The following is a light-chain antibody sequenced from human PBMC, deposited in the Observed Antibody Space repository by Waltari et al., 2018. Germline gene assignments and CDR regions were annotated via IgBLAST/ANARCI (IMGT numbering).Light chain of an antibody. J-gene: IGLJ2*01. Sequence: SYELTQPPSVSVSPGQTASISCSGDKLEDRYVCWYQQKPGQSPVLVLHQESKRPSGIPERFSGFNSGNTATLTISETQAMDEADYYCQAWDRNTYVVFGGGTKLTVL. CDR1: KLEDRY. V-gene: IGLV3-1*01. CDR2: QES. CDR3: QAWDRNTYVV.